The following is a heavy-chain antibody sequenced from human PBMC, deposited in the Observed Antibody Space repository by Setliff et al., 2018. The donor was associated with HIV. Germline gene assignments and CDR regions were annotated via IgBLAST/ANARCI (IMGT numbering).Heavy chain of an antibody. Sequence: SETLSLTCAVYGGSFNDYWWTWIRQPPGEGLEWIAEINHSGSTNYNPSLKSRATISVDTSQNQLSLKLSSVTAADTAMYYCARYDGYKVSFDNWGPGTLVTVSS. J-gene: IGHJ4*02. V-gene: IGHV4-34*10. CDR2: INHSGST. CDR1: GGSFNDYW. CDR3: ARYDGYKVSFDN. D-gene: IGHD5-18*01.